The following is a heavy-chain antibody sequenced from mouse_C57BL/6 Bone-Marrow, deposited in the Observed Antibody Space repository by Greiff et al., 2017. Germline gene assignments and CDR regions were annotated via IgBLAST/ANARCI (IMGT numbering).Heavy chain of an antibody. CDR1: GYSITSGYY. J-gene: IGHJ1*03. CDR2: ISYDGSN. V-gene: IGHV3-6*01. CDR3: ARDRPSYFDV. Sequence: ESGPGLVKPSQSLSLTCSVTGYSITSGYYWNWIRQFPGNKLEWMGYISYDGSNNYNPSLKNRISITRDTSKNQFFLKLNSVTTEDTATYYCARDRPSYFDVWGTGTTVTVSS.